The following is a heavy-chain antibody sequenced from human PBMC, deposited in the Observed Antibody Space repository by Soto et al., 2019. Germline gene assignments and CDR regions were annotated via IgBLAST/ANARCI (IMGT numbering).Heavy chain of an antibody. CDR3: ARDKRDLRFLEWSYYFDY. Sequence: QVQLVESGGGVVQPGRSLRLSCAASGFTFSSCAMHWVRQAPGKGLEWVALISYDGSNKYYADSVKGRLTISRDNSKNTLYLQMNILRAEDRAVYYCARDKRDLRFLEWSYYFDYWGQGTLVTVSS. V-gene: IGHV3-30-3*01. D-gene: IGHD3-3*01. CDR2: ISYDGSNK. J-gene: IGHJ4*02. CDR1: GFTFSSCA.